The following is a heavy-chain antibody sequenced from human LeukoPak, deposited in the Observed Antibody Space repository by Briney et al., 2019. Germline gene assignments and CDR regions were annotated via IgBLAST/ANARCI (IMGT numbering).Heavy chain of an antibody. J-gene: IGHJ1*01. CDR1: GYTFTSYV. Sequence: ASVKVSCKASGYTFTSYVSNWVRQATGQGLEWMGLMNANSGNTGYAQKFRGRVTITRNTSISTAYMEMSSLRIEDTAVYYCARGRGKFRGSSQARRGAEYFQHWGQGTLVTVSS. CDR3: ARGRGKFRGSSQARRGAEYFQH. D-gene: IGHD6-13*01. V-gene: IGHV1-8*03. CDR2: MNANSGNT.